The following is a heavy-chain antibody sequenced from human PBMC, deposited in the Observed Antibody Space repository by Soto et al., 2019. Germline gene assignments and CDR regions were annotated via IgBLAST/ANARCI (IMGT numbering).Heavy chain of an antibody. Sequence: QVQLQQWGAGLLKPSETLSLTCAVYGGSFSGYQWSWIRQTPGKGLEWIGEINDSGNINYNPSLKCRVTILLDTRKRQISLKLSSVTAADSAVYYCARGLILWFGELSRRGGYYYYMDVWGKGTTVTVSS. D-gene: IGHD3-10*01. CDR1: GGSFSGYQ. V-gene: IGHV4-34*01. CDR3: ARGLILWFGELSRRGGYYYYMDV. CDR2: INDSGNI. J-gene: IGHJ6*03.